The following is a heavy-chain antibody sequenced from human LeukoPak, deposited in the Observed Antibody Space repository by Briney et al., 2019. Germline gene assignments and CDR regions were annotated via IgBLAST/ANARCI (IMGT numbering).Heavy chain of an antibody. Sequence: GGSLRLSCTASGFTFGDYAMSWVRQAPGKGLEWVSAISGSGGSTYYADSVKGRFTISRDNSKNTLYLQMNSLRAEDTAVYYCATRRGGYEWGQGTLVTVSS. J-gene: IGHJ4*02. CDR1: GFTFGDYA. CDR3: ATRRGGYE. CDR2: ISGSGGST. D-gene: IGHD5-12*01. V-gene: IGHV3-23*01.